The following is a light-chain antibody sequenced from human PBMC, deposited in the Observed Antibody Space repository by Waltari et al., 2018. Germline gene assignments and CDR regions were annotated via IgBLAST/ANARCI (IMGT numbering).Light chain of an antibody. J-gene: IGLJ3*02. CDR1: GSNIFSNT. Sequence: QSVLTQPPSVSETPGQRVTISCSGSGSNIFSNTVNWYQQVPGAAPKLLPFNNNERPSGTPDRFSGSKSGTSASLAISGLRSEDEADYYCAAWDDSLNGPVFGGGTKLTVL. V-gene: IGLV1-44*01. CDR2: NNN. CDR3: AAWDDSLNGPV.